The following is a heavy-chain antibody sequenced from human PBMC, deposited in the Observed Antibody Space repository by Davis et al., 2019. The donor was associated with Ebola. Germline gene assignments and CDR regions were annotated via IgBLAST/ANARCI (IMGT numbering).Heavy chain of an antibody. CDR2: ISGSGVNT. Sequence: GGSLRLSCVASGFAFNTYAMSWVRQVPGKGLEWVAGISGSGVNTDYTDSVKGRFIISRDNSRSTLYLRMTSLRVDDTATYYCASGTYRLGDYWGQGALVTVSS. CDR1: GFAFNTYA. CDR3: ASGTYRLGDY. J-gene: IGHJ4*02. D-gene: IGHD3-16*02. V-gene: IGHV3-23*01.